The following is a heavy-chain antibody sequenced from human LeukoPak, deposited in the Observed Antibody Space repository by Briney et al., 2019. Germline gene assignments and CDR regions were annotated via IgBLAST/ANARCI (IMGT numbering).Heavy chain of an antibody. CDR1: GFTFSSNG. D-gene: IGHD3-22*01. CDR3: AKAHSSGYYYSAFDI. CDR2: IWYDGSNK. Sequence: GGSLRLSCVASGFTFSSNGMHWVRQAPGKGLEWVAVIWYDGSNKYYADSVKGRFTISRDNSKNTLYLQMNSLRAEDTAVYYCAKAHSSGYYYSAFDIWGQGTMVTVSS. J-gene: IGHJ3*02. V-gene: IGHV3-33*06.